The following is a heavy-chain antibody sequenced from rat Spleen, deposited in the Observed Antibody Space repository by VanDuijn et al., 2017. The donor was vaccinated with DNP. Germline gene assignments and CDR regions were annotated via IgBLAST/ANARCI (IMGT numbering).Heavy chain of an antibody. CDR3: ARRRLPYWYFDF. Sequence: QVQLQQSGGELAKPGSSVKXSCKASGYTFTXXYIGXIKQTTGQGLEYFGYINTGSGGTNYNEKFKGRATLTVDKSSSTAFMQLSSLTPDDSAVYYCARRRLPYWYFDFWGPGTMVTVSS. CDR1: GYTFTXXY. CDR2: INTGSGGT. V-gene: IGHV1-43*01. D-gene: IGHD1-4*01. J-gene: IGHJ1*01.